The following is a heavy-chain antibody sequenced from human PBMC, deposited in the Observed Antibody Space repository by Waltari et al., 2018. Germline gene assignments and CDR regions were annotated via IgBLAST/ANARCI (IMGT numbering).Heavy chain of an antibody. J-gene: IGHJ4*01. CDR1: GGTFSSPV. CDR3: ARDQQDFDDSGDYHQRAPKPLDF. D-gene: IGHD3-22*01. CDR2: IIPILDIA. Sequence: QVQLVQSGAVVKKPGSSVKVSCKASGGTFSSPVSTGVRQAPGQGLEWTGRIIPILDIANYAQNFQGRVTIAADKSTRTVFMEMSSLRSEDTAVYFCARDQQDFDDSGDYHQRAPKPLDFWGRGTLVTVSS. V-gene: IGHV1-69*04.